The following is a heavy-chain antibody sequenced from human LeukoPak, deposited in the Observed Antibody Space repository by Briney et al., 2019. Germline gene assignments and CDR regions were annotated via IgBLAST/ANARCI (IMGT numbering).Heavy chain of an antibody. V-gene: IGHV3-30-3*01. CDR2: ISYDGSNE. J-gene: IGHJ4*02. Sequence: GGSLRLSCAAPGFTFRGYAMHWVRQAPAKGLEWVAVISYDGSNEYYADSVKGRFTISRDNSKNTLYLQMNSLSVEDTAVYYCARVGYYASGPFSYFDYWGQGTLVTVSS. CDR3: ARVGYYASGPFSYFDY. CDR1: GFTFRGYA. D-gene: IGHD3-10*01.